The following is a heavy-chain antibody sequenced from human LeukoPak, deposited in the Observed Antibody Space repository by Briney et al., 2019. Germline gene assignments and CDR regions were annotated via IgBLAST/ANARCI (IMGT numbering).Heavy chain of an antibody. Sequence: GASVKVSCKTSGYTFTVYYMHWVRQAPGQGLEWMGWTNPNSGGTNYAQKFQGRVTMTRDTSISTAYMELSRLRSDDTAVYYCARERIAAAGNWFDTWGQGTLVTVSS. J-gene: IGHJ5*02. CDR3: ARERIAAAGNWFDT. V-gene: IGHV1-2*02. CDR1: GYTFTVYY. CDR2: TNPNSGGT. D-gene: IGHD6-13*01.